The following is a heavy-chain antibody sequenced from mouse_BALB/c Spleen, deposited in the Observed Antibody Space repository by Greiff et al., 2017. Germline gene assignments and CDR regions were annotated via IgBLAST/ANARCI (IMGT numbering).Heavy chain of an antibody. V-gene: IGHV2-3*01. D-gene: IGHD5-1*01. CDR2: IWGDGST. Sequence: QVQLQQSGPGLVAPSQSLSITCTVSGFSLPSYGVSWVRQPPGKGLEWLGVIWGDGSTNYHSALISRLSISKDNSKNQVFLKLNSLQTDDTATNSCDKEGVEYYYFDYWGQGTTLTVSS. CDR3: DKEGVEYYYFDY. CDR1: GFSLPSYG. J-gene: IGHJ2*01.